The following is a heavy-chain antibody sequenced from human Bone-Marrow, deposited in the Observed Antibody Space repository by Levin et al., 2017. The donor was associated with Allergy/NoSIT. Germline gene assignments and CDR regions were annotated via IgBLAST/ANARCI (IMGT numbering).Heavy chain of an antibody. CDR1: GGTFSSYA. Sequence: SVKVSCKASGGTFSSYAISWVRQAPGQGLEWMGGIIPIFGTANYAQKFQGRVTITADESTSTAYMELSSLRSEDTAVYYCASRVYPIDWYFDLWGRGTLVTVSS. V-gene: IGHV1-69*13. CDR3: ASRVYPIDWYFDL. J-gene: IGHJ2*01. D-gene: IGHD6-13*01. CDR2: IIPIFGTA.